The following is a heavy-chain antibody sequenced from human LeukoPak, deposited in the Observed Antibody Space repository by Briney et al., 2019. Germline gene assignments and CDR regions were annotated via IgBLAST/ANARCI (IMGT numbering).Heavy chain of an antibody. Sequence: GGSLRLSCAASEFTFSIYGMNWVRQAPGKGLEWVSGISGSGGNTYYADSVKARFTISRDNSKNTLYLQMNSLRAEDTAVYYCAKGSYFDSSGYYRDDAFDVWGHGTMVTVSS. D-gene: IGHD3-22*01. CDR1: EFTFSIYG. CDR2: ISGSGGNT. V-gene: IGHV3-23*01. CDR3: AKGSYFDSSGYYRDDAFDV. J-gene: IGHJ3*01.